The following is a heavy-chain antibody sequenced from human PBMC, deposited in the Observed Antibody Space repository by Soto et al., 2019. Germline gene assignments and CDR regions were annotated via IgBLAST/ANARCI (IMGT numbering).Heavy chain of an antibody. CDR2: INPSGGGA. V-gene: IGHV1-46*01. Sequence: QVQMVQSGAEVRKTGASVKVSCRTSGYTFTTYYIYWVRQTPGQGLEWMGTINPSGGGANYAQKFQERVTMPRDTSTPTVYMEVSSLRSEDTAGYYFGAPGGGSSYGYVLWGQGTLVTVSS. D-gene: IGHD5-18*01. CDR1: GYTFTTYY. J-gene: IGHJ4*02. CDR3: GAPGGGSSYGYVL.